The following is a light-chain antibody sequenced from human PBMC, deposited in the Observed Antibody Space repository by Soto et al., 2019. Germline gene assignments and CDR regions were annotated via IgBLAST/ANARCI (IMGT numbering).Light chain of an antibody. V-gene: IGKV3-20*01. CDR1: QSVSSSY. CDR3: QQYGSSGT. CDR2: GAS. Sequence: IVLTQSPGTLSLSPGERATLSCRASQSVSSSYLAWYQQKPGQAPRLLIYGASSRATGIPDRFSGSGSGIDFTLTISRLEPEDFAVYYCQQYGSSGTFGQGTKVDIK. J-gene: IGKJ1*01.